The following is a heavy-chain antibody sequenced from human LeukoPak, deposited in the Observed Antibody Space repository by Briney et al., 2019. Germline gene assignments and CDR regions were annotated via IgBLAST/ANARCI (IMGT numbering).Heavy chain of an antibody. Sequence: ASVKVSCKASGYTFSSYAINWVRQAPGQGLDGMGWISGYNGNTNYAQKFQGRVTMTTDTSTNTAYMEVKSLRSDDTAVYYCARLDITFGGGIVNAGSNYWGQGTLVTVSS. D-gene: IGHD3-16*02. CDR2: ISGYNGNT. CDR1: GYTFSSYA. J-gene: IGHJ4*02. V-gene: IGHV1-18*01. CDR3: ARLDITFGGGIVNAGSNY.